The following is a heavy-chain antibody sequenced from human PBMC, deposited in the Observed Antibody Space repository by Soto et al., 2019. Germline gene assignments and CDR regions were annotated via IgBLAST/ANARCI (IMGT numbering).Heavy chain of an antibody. CDR2: IWYDGSNK. V-gene: IGHV3-33*01. D-gene: IGHD6-19*01. CDR3: ARDAGDSSGWIHAFDI. CDR1: GFTFSSYG. Sequence: QVQLVESGGGVVQPGRSLRLSCAASGFTFSSYGMHWVRQAPGKGLEWVAVIWYDGSNKYYADSVKGRFTISRDNSKNTLYLQMNSLRAEDTAVYYCARDAGDSSGWIHAFDIWGQGTMVTVSS. J-gene: IGHJ3*02.